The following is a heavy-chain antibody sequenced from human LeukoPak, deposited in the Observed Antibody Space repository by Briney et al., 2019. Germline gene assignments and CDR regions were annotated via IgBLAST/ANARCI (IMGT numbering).Heavy chain of an antibody. D-gene: IGHD6-19*01. CDR2: ISYDGSNK. V-gene: IGHV3-30-3*01. J-gene: IGHJ3*02. CDR1: GFTFSSYA. CDR3: ARVIAVAGNAFDI. Sequence: GGSLRLSCAASGFTFSSYAMHWVRQAPGKGLEWVAVISYDGSNKYYADSVKGRFTISRDNSKNTLYLQMNSLRAEDTAVYYCARVIAVAGNAFDIWGQGTMVTVSS.